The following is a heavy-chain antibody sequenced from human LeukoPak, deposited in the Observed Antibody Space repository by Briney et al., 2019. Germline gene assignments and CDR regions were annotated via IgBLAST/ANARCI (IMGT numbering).Heavy chain of an antibody. Sequence: GGSLRLSCAASGFTFSNFAMSWVRQAPGKGLEWVSSITSDTSTYYADSVKGRFTISRDNSKNTLFLQMNSLRAEDTAGYYCAKVHYSVTSGLGGFDHWGQGTLVTVSS. V-gene: IGHV3-23*01. CDR2: ITSDTST. D-gene: IGHD3-22*01. CDR1: GFTFSNFA. J-gene: IGHJ4*02. CDR3: AKVHYSVTSGLGGFDH.